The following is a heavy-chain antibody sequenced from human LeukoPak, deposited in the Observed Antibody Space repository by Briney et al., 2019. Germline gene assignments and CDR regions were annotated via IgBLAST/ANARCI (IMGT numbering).Heavy chain of an antibody. V-gene: IGHV3-33*08. CDR2: IWYDGSKK. J-gene: IGHJ4*02. CDR1: GFTFSSYA. D-gene: IGHD4-17*01. Sequence: GGSLRLSCAASGFTFSSYAMHWVRQAPGKGLEWVAVIWYDGSKKYYADSVKGRFTISRDNSKNTLYLQMDSLRAEDTAVYYCAREDTGRLDYWGQGTLVTVSS. CDR3: AREDTGRLDY.